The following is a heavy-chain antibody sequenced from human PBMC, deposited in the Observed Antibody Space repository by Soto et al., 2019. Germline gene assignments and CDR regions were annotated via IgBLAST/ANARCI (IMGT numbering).Heavy chain of an antibody. V-gene: IGHV4-34*01. D-gene: IGHD3-3*01. CDR1: GGSFSGYY. CDR2: INHSGST. CDR3: ARDAYYDFWSGYYHYYYGMDV. Sequence: SETLSLTCAVYGGSFSGYYWSWIRQPPGKGLEWIGEINHSGSTNYNPSLKSRVTISVDTSKNQFSLRLSSVTAADTAVYYCARDAYYDFWSGYYHYYYGMDVWGQGTTVTVSS. J-gene: IGHJ6*02.